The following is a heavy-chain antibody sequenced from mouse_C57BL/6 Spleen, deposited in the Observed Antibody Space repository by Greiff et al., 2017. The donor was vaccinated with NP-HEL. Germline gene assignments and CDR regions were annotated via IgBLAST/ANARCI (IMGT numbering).Heavy chain of an antibody. V-gene: IGHV14-4*01. Sequence: EVQLQQSGAELVRPGASVKLSCTASGFNIKDDYMHWVKQRPEQGLEWIGWIDPENGDTEYASKFQGKATITADTSSNTAYLQLSSLTSEDTAVYYCTRGNSQAWFAYWGQGTLVTVSA. CDR3: TRGNSQAWFAY. D-gene: IGHD2-1*01. J-gene: IGHJ3*01. CDR1: GFNIKDDY. CDR2: IDPENGDT.